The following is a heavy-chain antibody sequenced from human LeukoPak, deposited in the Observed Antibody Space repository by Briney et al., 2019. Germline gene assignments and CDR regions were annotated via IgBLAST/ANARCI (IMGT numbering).Heavy chain of an antibody. CDR2: IYYSGST. J-gene: IGHJ3*02. CDR1: GGSISSSSYY. V-gene: IGHV4-39*07. D-gene: IGHD3-10*01. Sequence: SETLSLTCTVSGGSISSSSYYWGWIRQPPGKGLEWIGSIYYSGSTYYNPSLKSRVTISVDTSKNQFSLKLSSVTAADTAVYYCASNYGSGRRRAFDIWGQGTMVTVSS. CDR3: ASNYGSGRRRAFDI.